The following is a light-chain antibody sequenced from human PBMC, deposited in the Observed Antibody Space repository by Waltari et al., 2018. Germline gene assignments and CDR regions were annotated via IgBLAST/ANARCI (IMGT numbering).Light chain of an antibody. CDR1: HSVFYSSAENHY. J-gene: IGKJ2*01. V-gene: IGKV4-1*01. CDR3: QQYYSAPPNT. Sequence: DIVMTQSPPFLAVSLGERATINCTSSHSVFYSSAENHYIAWYQQKPGRPLKLLIYGASTREARVPERFSGSGSGTHFTLTIDSPQAEDVAVYYCQQYYSAPPNTFGRGTKLDLK. CDR2: GAS.